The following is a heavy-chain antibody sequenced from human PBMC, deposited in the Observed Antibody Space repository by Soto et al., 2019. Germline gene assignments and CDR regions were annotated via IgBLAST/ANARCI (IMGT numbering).Heavy chain of an antibody. Sequence: ASVKVSCKASGYIITGYYIYWVRQATGQGLEWMGWINPDSGATNYAQNFQGRVTLTSDTSISTASMDLTSLTSDDTAVYYCARGDYGTGGYPFPYFDYWGQGTLVTVSS. CDR3: ARGDYGTGGYPFPYFDY. J-gene: IGHJ4*02. V-gene: IGHV1-2*02. D-gene: IGHD2-8*02. CDR1: GYIITGYY. CDR2: INPDSGAT.